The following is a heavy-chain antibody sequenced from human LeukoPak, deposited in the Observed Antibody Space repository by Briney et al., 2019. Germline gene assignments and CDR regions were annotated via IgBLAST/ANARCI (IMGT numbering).Heavy chain of an antibody. V-gene: IGHV3-74*01. CDR1: GFTFSDYW. J-gene: IGHJ4*02. Sequence: QAGGSLRLSCAASGFTFSDYWIHWVRQAPGKGLVWVSRINTDGSITNYADSVKGRFTVSRDNAKNTLYLQMNSLRVEDTAVYYCARGWPQNHALFDYWGQGTLVTVSS. D-gene: IGHD2-2*01. CDR3: ARGWPQNHALFDY. CDR2: INTDGSIT.